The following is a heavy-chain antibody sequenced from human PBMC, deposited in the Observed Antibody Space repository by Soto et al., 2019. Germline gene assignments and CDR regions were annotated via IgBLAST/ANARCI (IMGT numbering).Heavy chain of an antibody. D-gene: IGHD2-2*01. CDR2: ICAYNGNT. J-gene: IGHJ4*02. V-gene: IGHV1-18*01. Sequence: ASVKVSCKASGYTFSSYGIRWGGQGSGQGLEGMGGICAYNGNTNYAQKLKGRVTMTTDTSTSTAYMELRSLRSDDTAVYYCARDGQVPAANDYWGQGTLVTVSS. CDR1: GYTFSSYG. CDR3: ARDGQVPAANDY.